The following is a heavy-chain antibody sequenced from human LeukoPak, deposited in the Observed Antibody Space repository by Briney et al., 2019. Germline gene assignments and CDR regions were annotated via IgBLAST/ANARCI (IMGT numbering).Heavy chain of an antibody. D-gene: IGHD1-26*01. CDR1: GFNFSNNY. V-gene: IGHV3-48*02. CDR2: ISSSSSTI. CDR3: ARDSHYAFDI. Sequence: GGSVRLSCAASGFNFSNNYMNWVRQAPGKGLEWVLYISSSSSTIYYADSVKGRFTISRDNAKNSLYLQMNSLRDEDTAVYYCARDSHYAFDIWGQGTMVTVS. J-gene: IGHJ3*02.